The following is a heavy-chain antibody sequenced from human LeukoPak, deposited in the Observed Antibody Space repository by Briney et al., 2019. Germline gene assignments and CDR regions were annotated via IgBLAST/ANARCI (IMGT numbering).Heavy chain of an antibody. CDR2: IYTSGST. J-gene: IGHJ3*02. D-gene: IGHD2-2*01. Sequence: SETLSLTCTVSGGSISSYYWSWIRQPAGKGLEWIGRIYTSGSTNYNPSLKSRVTMSVDTSKNQFSLKLSSVTAADTAVYYCARDFIVVVLVPAAIDAFDIWGQGTMVTVSS. CDR1: GGSISSYY. V-gene: IGHV4-4*07. CDR3: ARDFIVVVLVPAAIDAFDI.